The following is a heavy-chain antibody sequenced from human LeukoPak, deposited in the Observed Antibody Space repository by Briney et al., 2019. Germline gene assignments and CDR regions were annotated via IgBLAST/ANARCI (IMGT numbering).Heavy chain of an antibody. Sequence: GRSRRLSCAVSGIIFSDYWMSWVRQAPGKGLEWVANIKHDSSEKYYVDSVKGRFTISRENAKNSLYLQMNSLRAEDTAVYYCVNDLARRGGYWGQGTLVTVSA. J-gene: IGHJ4*02. V-gene: IGHV3-7*01. CDR2: IKHDSSEK. D-gene: IGHD3-16*01. CDR1: GIIFSDYW. CDR3: VNDLARRGGY.